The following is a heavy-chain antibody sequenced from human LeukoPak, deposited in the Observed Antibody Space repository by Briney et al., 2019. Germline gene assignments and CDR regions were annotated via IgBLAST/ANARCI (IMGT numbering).Heavy chain of an antibody. CDR2: IKQDGSEK. J-gene: IGHJ4*02. CDR1: GFTFSSYW. D-gene: IGHD6-19*01. Sequence: SGGSLRLSCAASGFTFSSYWMSWVRQAPGKGLEWVANIKQDGSEKYYVDSVKGRFTISRDNAKNSLYLQMNSLRAEDTAVYYCARDRVPFSSGWFFDYWGQGTLVTVSS. V-gene: IGHV3-7*01. CDR3: ARDRVPFSSGWFFDY.